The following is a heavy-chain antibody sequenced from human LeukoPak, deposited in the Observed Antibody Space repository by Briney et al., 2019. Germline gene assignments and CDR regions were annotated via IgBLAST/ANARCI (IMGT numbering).Heavy chain of an antibody. V-gene: IGHV3-7*01. CDR1: GFTFTNDW. CDR2: IKQDESEK. D-gene: IGHD3-22*01. Sequence: GVSLRLSCAASGFTFTNDWMTWVRQAPGKGLEWVANIKQDESEKYYVDSVKGRFTISRDNAKNSLYLQMNSLRVEDTAVYYCARDLTYYFDSSGYYYDALDIWGQGTTVTVSS. CDR3: ARDLTYYFDSSGYYYDALDI. J-gene: IGHJ3*02.